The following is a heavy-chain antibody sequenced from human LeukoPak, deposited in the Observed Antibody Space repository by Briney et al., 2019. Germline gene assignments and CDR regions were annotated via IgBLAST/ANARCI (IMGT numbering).Heavy chain of an antibody. D-gene: IGHD5-18*01. V-gene: IGHV1-2*02. CDR3: AREGYSYGRGGSDY. Sequence: ASVKVSCKASGYTFTAYYMHWVRQAPGQGLEWMGWINPDSGGTNYAQKFQGRVTMTRDTSISTAYMELSRLRSDDTAVYYCAREGYSYGRGGSDYWGQGTLVTVSS. CDR1: GYTFTAYY. J-gene: IGHJ4*02. CDR2: INPDSGGT.